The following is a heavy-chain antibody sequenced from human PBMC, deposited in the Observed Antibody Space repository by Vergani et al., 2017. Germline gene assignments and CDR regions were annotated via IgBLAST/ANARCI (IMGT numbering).Heavy chain of an antibody. J-gene: IGHJ3*02. D-gene: IGHD2-8*01. CDR2: ISSSSSTI. V-gene: IGHV3-48*04. CDR1: GFTFSSYS. CDR3: AKELMRHAAAFDI. Sequence: EVQLVESGGGLVQPGGSLRLSCAASGFTFSSYSMNWVRQAPGKGLEWVSYISSSSSTIYYADSVKGRFTISRDNAKNSLYLQMNSLRAEDTAVYYCAKELMRHAAAFDIWGQGTMVTGSS.